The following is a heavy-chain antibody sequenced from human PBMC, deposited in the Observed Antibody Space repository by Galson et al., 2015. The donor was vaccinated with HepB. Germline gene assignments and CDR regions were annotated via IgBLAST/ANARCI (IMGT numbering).Heavy chain of an antibody. Sequence: SLRLSCAASGFTFSSYGMHWVRQAPGKGLEWVAVIWYDGSNKYYADSVKGRFTISRDNSKNTLYLQMNSLRAGETAVYYCAKSPSSCWYGINYWGQGPLGTVSS. D-gene: IGHD6-13*01. CDR1: GFTFSSYG. V-gene: IGHV3-33*06. J-gene: IGHJ4*02. CDR3: AKSPSSCWYGINY. CDR2: IWYDGSNK.